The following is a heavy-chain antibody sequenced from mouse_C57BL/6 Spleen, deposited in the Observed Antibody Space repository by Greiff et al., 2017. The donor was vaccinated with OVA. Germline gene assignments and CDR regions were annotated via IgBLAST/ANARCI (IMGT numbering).Heavy chain of an antibody. CDR2: ISSGGSYT. J-gene: IGHJ2*01. CDR1: GFTFSSYG. V-gene: IGHV5-6*01. D-gene: IGHD1-1*01. Sequence: EVHLVESGGDLVKPGGSLKLSCAASGFTFSSYGMSWVRQTPDKRLEWVATISSGGSYTYYPDSVKGRFTISRDNAKNTLYLQMSSLKSEDTAMYYCARQEIITTVVAFDYWGQGTTLTVSS. CDR3: ARQEIITTVVAFDY.